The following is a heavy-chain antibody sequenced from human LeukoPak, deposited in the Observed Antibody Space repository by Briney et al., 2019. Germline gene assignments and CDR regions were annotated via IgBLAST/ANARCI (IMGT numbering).Heavy chain of an antibody. J-gene: IGHJ4*02. Sequence: PGGPLRLSCAASGFTFSSYAMSWVRQAPGKGLEWVSGISWNSGSIGYADSVKGRFTISRDNAKNSLYLQMNSLRAEDTALYYCARDRGYSGYDDFDYWGQGTLVTVSS. D-gene: IGHD5-12*01. CDR3: ARDRGYSGYDDFDY. CDR2: ISWNSGSI. V-gene: IGHV3-9*01. CDR1: GFTFSSYA.